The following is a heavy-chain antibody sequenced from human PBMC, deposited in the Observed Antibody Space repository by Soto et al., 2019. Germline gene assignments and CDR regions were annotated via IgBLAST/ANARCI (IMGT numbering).Heavy chain of an antibody. Sequence: QVQLQESGPGLVKPSETLSLTCTVSGGSISSYYWSWIRQPPGKGLEWIGYIYYSGSTNYNPSLKSRVPISEDTSKNQFSLKLSSVTAADTAVYYCASQARGSTRGWFDPWGQGTLVTVSS. CDR2: IYYSGST. CDR3: ASQARGSTRGWFDP. CDR1: GGSISSYY. J-gene: IGHJ5*02. V-gene: IGHV4-59*01. D-gene: IGHD2-2*01.